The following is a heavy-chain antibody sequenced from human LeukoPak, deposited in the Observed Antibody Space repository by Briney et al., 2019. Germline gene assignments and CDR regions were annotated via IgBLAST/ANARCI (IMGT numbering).Heavy chain of an antibody. CDR1: GFTFSSYS. CDR3: ARAPYGDYFDY. CDR2: ISSSSNCI. D-gene: IGHD4-17*01. J-gene: IGHJ4*02. Sequence: GGSLRLSCAASGFTFSSYSMNWVRQAPGKGLEWVSSISSSSNCIYYADSVKGRFTISRDNAKNSLYLQMNSLRAEDTAVYYCARAPYGDYFDYWGQGTLVTVSS. V-gene: IGHV3-21*01.